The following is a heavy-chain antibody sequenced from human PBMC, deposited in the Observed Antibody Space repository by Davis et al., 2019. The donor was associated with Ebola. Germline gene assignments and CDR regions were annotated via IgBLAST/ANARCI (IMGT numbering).Heavy chain of an antibody. V-gene: IGHV1-3*01. J-gene: IGHJ4*02. CDR3: ASLFGIVLDY. D-gene: IGHD3-3*01. CDR2: INAGNGNT. CDR1: GGTFSSYT. Sequence: AASVKVSCKASGGTFSSYTISWVRQAPGQGLEWMGWINAGNGNTKYSQKFQGRVTFTRDTSASTVYMEMTSLKSEDTAVYYCASLFGIVLDYWGQGSLVTVSA.